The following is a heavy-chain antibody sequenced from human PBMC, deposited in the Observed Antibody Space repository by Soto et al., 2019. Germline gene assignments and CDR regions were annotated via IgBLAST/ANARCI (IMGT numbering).Heavy chain of an antibody. V-gene: IGHV4-34*01. CDR2: INHSGST. CDR1: GLSFSGYY. J-gene: IGHJ4*02. Sequence: PSETLSLTCAVYGLSFSGYYWSWIRQPPGKGLEWIGEINHSGSTNYNPSLKSRVTISVETSKNQFSLKLSSVTAADTAVYYCARGFGYSSGWGRYKWLAQWGKGTMVTVSS. D-gene: IGHD6-19*01. CDR3: ARGFGYSSGWGRYKWLAQ.